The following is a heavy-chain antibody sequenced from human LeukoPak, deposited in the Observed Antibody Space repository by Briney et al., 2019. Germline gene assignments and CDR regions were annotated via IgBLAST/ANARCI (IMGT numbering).Heavy chain of an antibody. D-gene: IGHD4-17*01. V-gene: IGHV3-21*01. Sequence: GGSLRVSCAASGFTFSSYSMNWVRQAPGKGLEWVSSISSSSSFMYYAESVKGRFTISRDSAKNSLYLQMNSLRAEDTAVYYCARVQTTVTTLDYWGQGTLVTVSS. CDR2: ISSSSSFM. CDR3: ARVQTTVTTLDY. J-gene: IGHJ4*02. CDR1: GFTFSSYS.